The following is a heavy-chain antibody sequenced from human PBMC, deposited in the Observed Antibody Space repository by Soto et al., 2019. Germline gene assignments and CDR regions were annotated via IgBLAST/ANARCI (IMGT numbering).Heavy chain of an antibody. D-gene: IGHD3-22*01. CDR2: IIPIFGTA. CDR3: ARDGSGYRSRASPMDV. CDR1: GDTFSSYA. V-gene: IGHV1-69*01. Sequence: QVQLVQSGAEVKKPGSSVKVSCKASGDTFSSYAISWVRQAPGQGLEWMGGIIPIFGTANYAQKFQSRVTITADEYTSTAYMELSSLRSEDTAVYYCARDGSGYRSRASPMDVWGQGTTVTVSS. J-gene: IGHJ6*02.